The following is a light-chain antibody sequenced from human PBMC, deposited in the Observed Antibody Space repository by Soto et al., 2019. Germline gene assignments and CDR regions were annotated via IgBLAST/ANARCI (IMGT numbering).Light chain of an antibody. CDR1: QSVSSSY. V-gene: IGKV3-20*01. CDR2: GAS. Sequence: EIVLTQSPGTLSLSPGERATLSCRASQSVSSSYLAWYQQKPGQAPRLLIYGASSRATGIPDRFSVSGSGTDFTLTISSLEPEDVAVYDCHQYGSSTATSGQGNKLEIK. J-gene: IGKJ2*01. CDR3: HQYGSSTAT.